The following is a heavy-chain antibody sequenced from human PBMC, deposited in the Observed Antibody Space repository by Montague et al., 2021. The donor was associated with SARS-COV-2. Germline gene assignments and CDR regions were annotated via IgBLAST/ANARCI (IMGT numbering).Heavy chain of an antibody. V-gene: IGHV4-61*09. CDR2: IYATGSA. D-gene: IGHD2-15*01. CDR3: TRVVVVVPASPAPTLFDP. J-gene: IGHJ5*02. Sequence: TLSLTCTVAGGSVSSRSHFWSWIRQPAGKGPEWIGHIYATGSAKYNPSLESRVTISVGTSNNQFSLRLNSVTAADTAVYYCTRVVVVVPASPAPTLFDPWGQGILVTVSS. CDR1: GGSVSSRSHF.